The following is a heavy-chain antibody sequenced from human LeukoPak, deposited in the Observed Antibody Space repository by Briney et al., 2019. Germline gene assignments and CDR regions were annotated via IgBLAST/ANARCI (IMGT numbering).Heavy chain of an antibody. D-gene: IGHD1-26*01. J-gene: IGHJ4*02. Sequence: ASVKVSCKASGYTFSSYTMNWVRQAPGQGLEWMGWINTNTGNPTYVQDYTGRFVFSLDTSVSTTYLQISRLKAEDTAVYYCASGPSYSGSNEYFDSWGQGTLVTVSS. CDR3: ASGPSYSGSNEYFDS. CDR2: INTNTGNP. V-gene: IGHV7-4-1*02. CDR1: GYTFSSYT.